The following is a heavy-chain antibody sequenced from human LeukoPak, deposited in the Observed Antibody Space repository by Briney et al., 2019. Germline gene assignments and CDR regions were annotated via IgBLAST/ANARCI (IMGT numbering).Heavy chain of an antibody. CDR3: AGDYEGNLAFDI. V-gene: IGHV3-53*01. J-gene: IGHJ3*02. CDR2: IYSGGRT. D-gene: IGHD4-23*01. Sequence: PGGSLRLSCAASGFTVSSNYMSWVRQAPGKGLEWVSVIYSGGRTYYADSLEGRFTISRDNVRNSLYLQMNSLRAEDTAVYYCAGDYEGNLAFDIWGQGTMVTVSS. CDR1: GFTVSSNY.